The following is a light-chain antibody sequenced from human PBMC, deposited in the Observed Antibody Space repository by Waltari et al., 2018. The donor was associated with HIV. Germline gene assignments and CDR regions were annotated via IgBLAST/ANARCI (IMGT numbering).Light chain of an antibody. CDR2: GAS. CDR1: QSVSSSY. CDR3: QQYGSSPFT. V-gene: IGKV3-20*01. Sequence: EIVLTQYPGTRSLSPGELATLPCRASQSVSSSYLAWYQQKPGQAPRLLIYGASSRATGIPDRFSGSGSGTDFTLTISRLEPEDFAVYYCQQYGSSPFTFDPGTKVDIK. J-gene: IGKJ3*01.